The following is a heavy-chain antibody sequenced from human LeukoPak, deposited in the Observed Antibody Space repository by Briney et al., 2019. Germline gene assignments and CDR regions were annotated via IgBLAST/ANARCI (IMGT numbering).Heavy chain of an antibody. CDR2: MNPNRGNT. Sequence: ASVKVSFKSSGYTFPNHDFNWLRQATGQGLAWMGLMNPNRGNTGYAQKFQGKVTITRNTSISTAYMELSSLRSEDTAVYYCARARANSDFDYWGQGTLVTASS. J-gene: IGHJ4*02. CDR3: ARARANSDFDY. CDR1: GYTFPNHD. V-gene: IGHV1-8*03. D-gene: IGHD1-26*01.